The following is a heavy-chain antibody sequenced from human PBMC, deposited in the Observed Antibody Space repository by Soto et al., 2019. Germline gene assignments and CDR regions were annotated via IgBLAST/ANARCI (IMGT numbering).Heavy chain of an antibody. V-gene: IGHV4-39*01. Sequence: SETLSLTCTVSGGSIGSNSYFWGWIRQPPGKGLEWIASIYYSGSTYYNPSLKSRVTISVDTSKNQFSLKLSSVTAADTAVYFCASREQRVFTSLMYYFDPWGPGTLVTVSS. CDR1: GGSIGSNSYF. CDR3: ASREQRVFTSLMYYFDP. D-gene: IGHD6-25*01. CDR2: IYYSGST. J-gene: IGHJ5*02.